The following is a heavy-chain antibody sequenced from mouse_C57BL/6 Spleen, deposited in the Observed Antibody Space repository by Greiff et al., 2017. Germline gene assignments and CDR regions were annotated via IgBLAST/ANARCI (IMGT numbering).Heavy chain of an antibody. J-gene: IGHJ2*01. Sequence: VQLQQSGPVLVKPGASVKMSCKASGYTFTDYYMNWVKQSHGKSLEWIGVINPYNGGTSYNQKFKGKATLTVDKSSSTAYMELNSLTSEDSAVYYCARSTTVVEPYFDYWGQGTTLTVSS. CDR3: ARSTTVVEPYFDY. CDR2: INPYNGGT. V-gene: IGHV1-19*01. D-gene: IGHD1-1*01. CDR1: GYTFTDYY.